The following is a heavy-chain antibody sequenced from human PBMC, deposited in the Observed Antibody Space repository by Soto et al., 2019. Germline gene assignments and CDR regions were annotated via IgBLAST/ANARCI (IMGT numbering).Heavy chain of an antibody. CDR2: IYYSGST. CDR3: ATRYGCCFDY. V-gene: IGHV4-59*08. Sequence: PSETLSLTCTVSGGSISSYYWSWIRQPPGKGLEWIGYIYYSGSTNYNPSLKSRVTISVDTSKNQFSLKLSSVTAADTAVYYCATRYGCCFDYWGQGTLVTVSS. D-gene: IGHD5-18*01. J-gene: IGHJ4*02. CDR1: GGSISSYY.